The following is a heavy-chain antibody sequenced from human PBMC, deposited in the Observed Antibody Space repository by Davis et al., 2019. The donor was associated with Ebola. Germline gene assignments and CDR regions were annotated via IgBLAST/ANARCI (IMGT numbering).Heavy chain of an antibody. CDR3: GHDLWSGILHGMDV. Sequence: GESLKISCAASGFTFSGSAIHWVRQASGKGLEWVGRIRSKAQNYATAYAASVTGRFTISKDDSKNTAYLQMNSLKTEDTAVYYCGHDLWSGILHGMDVWGKGTTVTVSS. CDR1: GFTFSGSA. V-gene: IGHV3-73*01. CDR2: IRSKAQNYAT. D-gene: IGHD3-3*01. J-gene: IGHJ6*04.